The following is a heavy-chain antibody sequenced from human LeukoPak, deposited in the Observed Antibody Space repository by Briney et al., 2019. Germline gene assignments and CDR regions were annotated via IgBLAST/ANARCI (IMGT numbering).Heavy chain of an antibody. CDR1: GFTFSTDG. CDR2: ISPDSTFI. D-gene: IGHD6-19*01. Sequence: GGSLRLSCAGSGFTFSTDGMNWVRQAPGKGLEWVSSISPDSTFIPQADSVKGRFTISRDNAKNSLYLQMNSLRAEDTAVYYCARAPSSGYSSGWYFDYWGQGTLVTVSS. CDR3: ARAPSSGYSSGWYFDY. J-gene: IGHJ4*02. V-gene: IGHV3-21*01.